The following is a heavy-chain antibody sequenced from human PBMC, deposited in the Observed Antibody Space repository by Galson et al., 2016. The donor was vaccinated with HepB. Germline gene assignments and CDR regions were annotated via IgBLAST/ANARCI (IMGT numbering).Heavy chain of an antibody. CDR3: ADRVFMGGYFQH. V-gene: IGHV2-5*02. CDR2: IYWDDNK. CDR1: GFSLSTSGVG. Sequence: PALVKPTQTLSLTCTFSGFSLSTSGVGVGWIRQPPGKALEWLALIYWDDNKHYRPSLRSRLTNTKDTSKNQVVHTMPKMAPVDTAPNYGADRVFMGGYFQHWGQGTLVTVSS. J-gene: IGHJ1*01. D-gene: IGHD1-26*01.